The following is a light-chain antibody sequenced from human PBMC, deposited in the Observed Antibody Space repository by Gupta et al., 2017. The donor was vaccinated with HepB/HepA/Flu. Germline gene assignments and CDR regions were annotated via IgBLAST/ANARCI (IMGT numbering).Light chain of an antibody. CDR1: TLGTYY. J-gene: IGLJ2*01. Sequence: SYELTQPPSVSVSPGQTANITCPGDTLGTYYASWYQQRPGQSPMVVILQDTRRPSGIPERFSASNSGNTATLTISGTQAVDEAAYYCQAWDISTAWKVVFGGGTKLTVL. CDR2: QDT. CDR3: QAWDISTAWKVV. V-gene: IGLV3-1*01.